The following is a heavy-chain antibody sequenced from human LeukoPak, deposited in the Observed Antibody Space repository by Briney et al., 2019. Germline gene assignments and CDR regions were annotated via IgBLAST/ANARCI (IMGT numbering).Heavy chain of an antibody. CDR3: AGGYRLLLY. V-gene: IGHV3-7*04. CDR1: EFTLSTGFTYSNYW. Sequence: GGSLRLSCEASEFTLSTGFTYSNYWMSRVRQAPGKGLQWVANIKQDGSDKYYVDSVKGRFVISRDNAKNSLYLQMNSLRAEDTAVYFCAGGYRLLLYWGQGTLVTVSS. J-gene: IGHJ4*02. D-gene: IGHD2-15*01. CDR2: IKQDGSDK.